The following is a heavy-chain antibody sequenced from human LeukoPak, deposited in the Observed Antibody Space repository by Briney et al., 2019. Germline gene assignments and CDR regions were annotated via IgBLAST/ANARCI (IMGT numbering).Heavy chain of an antibody. CDR2: IYHSGST. D-gene: IGHD3-10*01. J-gene: IGHJ4*02. CDR3: ARGAGSRGGYFDY. V-gene: IGHV4-39*07. CDR1: GGSISSSSYY. Sequence: PSETLSLTCTVSGGSISSSSYYWGWIRQPPGKGLEWIGSIYHSGSTYYNPSLKSRVTISVDTSKNQFSLKLSSVTAADTAVYYCARGAGSRGGYFDYWGQGTLVTVSS.